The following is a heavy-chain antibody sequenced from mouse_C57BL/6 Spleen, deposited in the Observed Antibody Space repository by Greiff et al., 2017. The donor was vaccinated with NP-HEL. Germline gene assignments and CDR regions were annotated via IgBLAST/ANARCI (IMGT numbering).Heavy chain of an antibody. CDR1: GYTFTSYD. CDR3: ANYYGSSYGRFAY. J-gene: IGHJ3*01. V-gene: IGHV1-85*01. CDR2: IYPRDGST. D-gene: IGHD1-1*01. Sequence: QVQLKESGPELVKPGASVKLSCKASGYTFTSYDINWVKQRPGQGLEWIGWIYPRDGSTKYNEKFKGKATLTVDTSSSTAYMELHSLTSEDSAVYFWANYYGSSYGRFAYWGQGTLVTVSA.